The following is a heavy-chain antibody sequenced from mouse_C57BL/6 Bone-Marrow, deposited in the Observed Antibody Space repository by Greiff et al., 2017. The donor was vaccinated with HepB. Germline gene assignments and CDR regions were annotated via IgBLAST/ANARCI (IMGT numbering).Heavy chain of an antibody. CDR2: IDPNSGGT. CDR3: ARGVYYGSLPSWFAY. D-gene: IGHD1-1*01. V-gene: IGHV1-72*01. CDR1: GYTFTSYW. Sequence: QVQLKQPGAELVKPGASVKLSCKASGYTFTSYWMHWVKQRPGRGLEWIGRIDPNSGGTKYNEKFKSKATLTVDKPSSTAYMQLSSLTSEDSAVYYCARGVYYGSLPSWFAYWGQGTLVTVSA. J-gene: IGHJ3*01.